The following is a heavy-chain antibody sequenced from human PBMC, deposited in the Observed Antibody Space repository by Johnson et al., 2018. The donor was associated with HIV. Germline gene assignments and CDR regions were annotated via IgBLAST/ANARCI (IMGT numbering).Heavy chain of an antibody. D-gene: IGHD6-19*01. CDR1: GFTFRDSV. Sequence: QVQLVESGGGVVQPGTSLRLSCAASGFTFRDSVMHWVRQAPGEGLEWVAGTSVDGNSKYYQDSLKGRFTNSRDNSDNNLYLKMASLTAEDTAGYYCARGQHSSGWCDVFDIWGQGTMVTVSS. J-gene: IGHJ3*02. CDR2: TSVDGNSK. CDR3: ARGQHSSGWCDVFDI. V-gene: IGHV3-30-3*01.